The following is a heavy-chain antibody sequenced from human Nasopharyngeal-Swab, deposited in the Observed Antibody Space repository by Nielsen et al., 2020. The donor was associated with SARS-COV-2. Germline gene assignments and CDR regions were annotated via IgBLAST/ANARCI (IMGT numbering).Heavy chain of an antibody. V-gene: IGHV1-24*01. CDR2: FDPEDGEA. CDR1: GYTLTELS. CDR3: ATSAPYCGSTSCSYWFDP. Sequence: SVKVSCKVSGYTLTELSMHWVRQAPGKGLEWMGGFDPEDGEAIYAQKFQGRVTMTEDTSTDTAYMELSSLRSEDTAVYYCATSAPYCGSTSCSYWFDPWGQGTLVTVSS. D-gene: IGHD2-2*01. J-gene: IGHJ5*02.